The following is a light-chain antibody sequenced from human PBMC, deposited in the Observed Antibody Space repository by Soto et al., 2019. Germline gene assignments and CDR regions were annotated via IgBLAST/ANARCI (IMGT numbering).Light chain of an antibody. CDR1: QSIGDW. CDR2: DAS. CDR3: QQHNSSPWT. V-gene: IGKV1-5*01. J-gene: IGKJ1*01. Sequence: DIQMTQSPSTLSASVGDRVTINCRASQSIGDWLAWFQQKPGKAPRLLIYDASSLESGVPSRFSGSGSGTEFTLTISSLQPDDLATYYCQQHNSSPWTFGQGTKVEIK.